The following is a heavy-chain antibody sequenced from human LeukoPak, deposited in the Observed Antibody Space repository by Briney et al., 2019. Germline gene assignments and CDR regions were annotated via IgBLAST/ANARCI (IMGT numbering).Heavy chain of an antibody. J-gene: IGHJ5*02. Sequence: ASVKVSCKVSGYTLTELSIYWVRQAPGKGLEWMGGFDPKDDETIYAQKFQGRVTMTEDTSTDTASMELSSLRSEDTAVYYCATAAGGYFYNWFDPWGQGTLVTVSS. CDR3: ATAAGGYFYNWFDP. V-gene: IGHV1-24*01. D-gene: IGHD3-22*01. CDR2: FDPKDDET. CDR1: GYTLTELS.